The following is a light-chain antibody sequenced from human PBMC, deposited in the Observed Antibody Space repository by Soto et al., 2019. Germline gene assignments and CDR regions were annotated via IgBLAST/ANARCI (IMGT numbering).Light chain of an antibody. CDR3: QQYNNWLST. Sequence: EIVMTQSPATLSVSPGERATLSCRASQSVSSNLAWYQQKPGQTPRLLIYGASTRANGIPARVSGSGSGTEFTLTISSLQSEDSAVYYCQQYNNWLSTFGGGNKVELK. CDR1: QSVSSN. CDR2: GAS. V-gene: IGKV3-15*01. J-gene: IGKJ4*01.